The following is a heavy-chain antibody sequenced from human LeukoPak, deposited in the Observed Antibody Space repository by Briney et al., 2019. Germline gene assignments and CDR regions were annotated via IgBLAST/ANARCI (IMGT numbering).Heavy chain of an antibody. Sequence: PGGSLRLSCAASGFTFSSYWMHWVRQAPGKGLVWVSRINTDGSSTSYADSVKGRFTISRDNAKNTLYLQMNSLRAEDTAVYYCVRDGVATAFDYSGQGTLVTVSS. J-gene: IGHJ4*02. CDR2: INTDGSST. CDR3: VRDGVATAFDY. D-gene: IGHD5-12*01. V-gene: IGHV3-74*01. CDR1: GFTFSSYW.